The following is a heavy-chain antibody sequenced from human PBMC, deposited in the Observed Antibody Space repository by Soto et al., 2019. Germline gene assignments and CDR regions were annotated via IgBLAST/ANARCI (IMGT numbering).Heavy chain of an antibody. CDR3: ASQLESTTYFDY. CDR1: GGSIGNSDYF. CDR2: ISHTGSP. V-gene: IGHV4-39*01. Sequence: SETLSLTCTVSGGSIGNSDYFWAWMRQPPGKGLEWVGTISHTGSPRYNPSLKSRVTISVDTSKNQFSLRLPSVTAADTAVFYCASQLESTTYFDYWGRGTLVTVSS. J-gene: IGHJ4*02. D-gene: IGHD1-1*01.